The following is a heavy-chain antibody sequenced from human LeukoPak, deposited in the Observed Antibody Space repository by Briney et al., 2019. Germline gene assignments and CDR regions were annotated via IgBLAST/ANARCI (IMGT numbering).Heavy chain of an antibody. J-gene: IGHJ5*02. CDR2: INPNSGGT. CDR1: GYTCTVYY. Sequence: ASVKVSCKVSGYTCTVYYMHWVRQAPGQGLEWMGWINPNSGGTNYAQKFQGRVTMTRDTSISTAYMELSRLRSDDTAVYYCAKTGYNSSSPFGETWFEPRGQGTLVTVSS. CDR3: AKTGYNSSSPFGETWFEP. D-gene: IGHD6-13*01. V-gene: IGHV1-2*02.